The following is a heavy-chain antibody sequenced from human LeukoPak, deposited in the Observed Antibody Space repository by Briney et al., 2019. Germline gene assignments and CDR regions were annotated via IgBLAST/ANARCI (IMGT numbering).Heavy chain of an antibody. CDR3: ARGNFYDFWSGYYFAYYYYMDV. CDR1: GGSISSYY. Sequence: SETLSLTCTVSGGSISSYYWSWIRQPPGKGLEWIGCIYYSGSTNYNPSLKSRVTISVDTSKNQFSLKLSSVTAADTAVYYCARGNFYDFWSGYYFAYYYYMDVWGKGTTVTVSS. V-gene: IGHV4-59*01. D-gene: IGHD3-3*01. J-gene: IGHJ6*03. CDR2: IYYSGST.